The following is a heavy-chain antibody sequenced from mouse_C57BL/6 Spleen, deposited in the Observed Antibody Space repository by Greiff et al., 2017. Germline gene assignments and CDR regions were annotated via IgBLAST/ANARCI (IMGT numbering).Heavy chain of an antibody. CDR2: ISSGSSTI. CDR3: ARGEGGGSSYWYFDV. CDR1: GFTFSDYG. Sequence: EVKLVESGGGLVKPGGSLKLSCAASGFTFSDYGMHWVRQAPEKGLEWVAYISSGSSTIYYADTVKGRFTISRDNAKNTLFLQMTSLRSEDTAMYYCARGEGGGSSYWYFDVWGTGTTVTVSS. V-gene: IGHV5-17*01. J-gene: IGHJ1*03. D-gene: IGHD1-1*01.